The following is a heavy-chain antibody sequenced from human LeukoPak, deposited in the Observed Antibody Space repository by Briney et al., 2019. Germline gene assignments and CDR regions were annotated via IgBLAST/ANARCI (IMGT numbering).Heavy chain of an antibody. D-gene: IGHD2-15*01. CDR1: GFTFSSYA. J-gene: IGHJ3*02. V-gene: IGHV3-23*01. CDR3: ARLHSDRDDAFDI. CDR2: IRGGGDNT. Sequence: GGSLRLSCAASGFTFSSYAMSWVRQAPGKGLEWVSGIRGGGDNTYYADSVKGRFTISRDKSKNTLYLQMNSLRAEDTAVYYCARLHSDRDDAFDIWGQGTMVTVSS.